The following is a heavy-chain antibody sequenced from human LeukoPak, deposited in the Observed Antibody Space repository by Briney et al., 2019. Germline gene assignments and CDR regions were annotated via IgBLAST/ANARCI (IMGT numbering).Heavy chain of an antibody. CDR3: AKGAGTTFYYYYMDV. Sequence: GGSLRLSCAASGFTFSSYAMRWVRQAPGKGLEWDSAISGSGGSTYYADSVKGRFTISRDNSKNTLYLQMNSLRAEDTAVYYCAKGAGTTFYYYYMDVWGKGTTVTVSS. CDR1: GFTFSSYA. V-gene: IGHV3-23*01. CDR2: ISGSGGST. D-gene: IGHD1-1*01. J-gene: IGHJ6*03.